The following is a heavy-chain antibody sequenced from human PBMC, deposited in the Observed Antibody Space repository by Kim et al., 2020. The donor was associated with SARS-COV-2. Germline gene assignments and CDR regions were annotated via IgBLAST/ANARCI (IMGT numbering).Heavy chain of an antibody. Sequence: GGSLRLSCAASGFTFSSYAMHWVRQAPGKGLEWVAVISYDGSNKYYADSVKGRFTISRDNSKNTLYLQMNSLRAEDTAVYYCARDGRVWGLGLLWFGELLIYWSYFDYWGQGTLVTVSS. CDR3: ARDGRVWGLGLLWFGELLIYWSYFDY. J-gene: IGHJ4*02. CDR2: ISYDGSNK. V-gene: IGHV3-30*04. CDR1: GFTFSSYA. D-gene: IGHD3-10*01.